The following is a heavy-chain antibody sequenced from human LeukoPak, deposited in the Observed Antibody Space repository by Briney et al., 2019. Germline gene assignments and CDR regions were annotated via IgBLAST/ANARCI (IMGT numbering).Heavy chain of an antibody. D-gene: IGHD3-10*01. CDR2: IKSKTDGETT. CDR1: GFTFSNAW. CDR3: TTDLGTYYHGSQRLIPIDY. V-gene: IGHV3-15*07. Sequence: GGSLRLSCAASGFTFSNAWMNWVRQAPGKGLEWIGRIKSKTDGETTNYAEPVRGRFTISRDDSKSAVYLQMNSLKIEDTAVYYCTTDLGTYYHGSQRLIPIDYWGQGTLVTVSS. J-gene: IGHJ4*02.